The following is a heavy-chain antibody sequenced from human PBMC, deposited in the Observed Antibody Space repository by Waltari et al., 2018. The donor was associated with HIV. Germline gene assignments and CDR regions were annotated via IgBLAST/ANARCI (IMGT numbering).Heavy chain of an antibody. CDR2: IIPIWGTA. CDR3: ARASKIAARQYYYYGMDV. D-gene: IGHD6-6*01. CDR1: GGTFSSYA. V-gene: IGHV1-69*12. J-gene: IGHJ6*02. Sequence: QVQLVQSGAEVKKPGSSVKVSCKASGGTFSSYAISWVRQAPGQGLEWMGGIIPIWGTANDAQKFQGRGTITADESTSTAYMELSSLRSEDTAVYYCARASKIAARQYYYYGMDVWGQGTTVTVSS.